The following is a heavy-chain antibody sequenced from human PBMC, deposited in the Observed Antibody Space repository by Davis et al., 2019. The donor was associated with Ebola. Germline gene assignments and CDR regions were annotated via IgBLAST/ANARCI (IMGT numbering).Heavy chain of an antibody. CDR1: GYTFNTKSA. J-gene: IGHJ4*02. V-gene: IGHV1-3*04. CDR2: INTGNGNT. CDR3: ARGGIPLWAT. Sequence: ASVKVSCKASGYTFNTKSAIHWVRQAPGQRPEWMGWINTGNGNTKYSQKSQIRVTITRDTSASTVYMALSSLTPEDTAVYYCARGGIPLWATWGQGTLVTVSS. D-gene: IGHD3-10*01.